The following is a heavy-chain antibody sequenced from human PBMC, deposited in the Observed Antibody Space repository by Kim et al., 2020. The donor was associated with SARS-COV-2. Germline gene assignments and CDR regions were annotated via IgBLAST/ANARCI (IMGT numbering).Heavy chain of an antibody. Sequence: SETLSLTCTVSGGSISSYYWSWIRQPPGKGLEWIGYIYYSGSTNYNPSLKSRVTISVDTSKNQFSLKLSSVTAADTAVYYCATPSWGGDYGAFDIWGQGTMVTVSS. J-gene: IGHJ3*02. CDR2: IYYSGST. V-gene: IGHV4-59*13. D-gene: IGHD4-17*01. CDR3: ATPSWGGDYGAFDI. CDR1: GGSISSYY.